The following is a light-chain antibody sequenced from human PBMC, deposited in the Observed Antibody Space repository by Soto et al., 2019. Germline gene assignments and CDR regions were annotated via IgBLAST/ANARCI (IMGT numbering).Light chain of an antibody. CDR3: QQYHKWPLT. V-gene: IGKV3-15*01. J-gene: IGKJ4*01. CDR1: QSVSTN. Sequence: EIVMTQFPATLSVSPGERATLSCRASQSVSTNLAWYQQKPGQAPRLLMYGASTRATGMPASFSGSGSGTEFILTISSLQSEDFAVYYCQQYHKWPLTFGGGIKV. CDR2: GAS.